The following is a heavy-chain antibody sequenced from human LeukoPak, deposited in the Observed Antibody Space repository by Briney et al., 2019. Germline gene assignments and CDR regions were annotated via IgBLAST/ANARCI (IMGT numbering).Heavy chain of an antibody. V-gene: IGHV3-30*02. CDR2: IRYDGSNK. J-gene: IGHJ6*03. Sequence: GGSLRHSCAASGFTFSSYGMHWVRQAPGKGLEWVAFIRYDGSNKYYADSVKGRFTISRDNSKNTLYLQMNSLRAEDTAVYYCAKDVHGWGLAGYIDVSGKGTTVTVSS. CDR1: GFTFSSYG. CDR3: AKDVHGWGLAGYIDV. D-gene: IGHD6-19*01.